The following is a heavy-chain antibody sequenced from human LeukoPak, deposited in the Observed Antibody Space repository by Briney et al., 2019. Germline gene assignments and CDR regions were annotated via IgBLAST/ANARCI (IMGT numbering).Heavy chain of an antibody. D-gene: IGHD5-18*01. Sequence: PSETLSLTCTVSGGSISSYYWSWIRQPPGKGLEWIGYIYYSGSTNYNPSLKSRVTISVDTSKNQFSLKLSSVTAADTAVYYCARGRRSRGYSYGYYYYMDVWGKGTTVTVSS. CDR1: GGSISSYY. V-gene: IGHV4-59*12. J-gene: IGHJ6*03. CDR2: IYYSGST. CDR3: ARGRRSRGYSYGYYYYMDV.